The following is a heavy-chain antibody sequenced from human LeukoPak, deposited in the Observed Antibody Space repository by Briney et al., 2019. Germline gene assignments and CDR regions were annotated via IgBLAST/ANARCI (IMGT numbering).Heavy chain of an antibody. D-gene: IGHD1-26*01. CDR1: GFTFSNAW. CDR2: IRNKSDGGTA. Sequence: GGSLRLSWAASGFTFSNAWMAWVRQAPGKGPVFVGRIRNKSDGGTADSADPLNGRFTISRDDSTNTLYPQMNSLETEDTAVYYCTTWGGSFSRYWGQGTLVTVSS. CDR3: TTWGGSFSRY. J-gene: IGHJ4*02. V-gene: IGHV3-15*01.